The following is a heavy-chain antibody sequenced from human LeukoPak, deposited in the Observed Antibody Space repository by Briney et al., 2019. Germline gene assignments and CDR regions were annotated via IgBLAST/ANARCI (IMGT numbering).Heavy chain of an antibody. J-gene: IGHJ4*02. D-gene: IGHD3-10*01. Sequence: SGPTLVKPTQTLTLTCTFSGFSLSTSGVGVGWIRQPPGKALEWLALIYLDDDKRYSPSLKSRLTITKDTSKNQVVLTMTNMDPVDTATYYCAHVSMVRGVRSFDYWGQGTLVTVSS. V-gene: IGHV2-5*02. CDR1: GFSLSTSGVG. CDR2: IYLDDDK. CDR3: AHVSMVRGVRSFDY.